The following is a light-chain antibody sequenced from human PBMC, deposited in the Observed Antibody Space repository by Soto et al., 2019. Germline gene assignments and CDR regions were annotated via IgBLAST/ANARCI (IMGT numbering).Light chain of an antibody. Sequence: QSVLTQPASVSGSPGQSITMSCTGTSSDVGGYDYVSWYQQYPGKAPKVLIYGVSNRPSGVSNRFSGSKSGNTASLTFSGLQAEDEADYYCSSHTSSGSLVFGTGTKVTVL. J-gene: IGLJ1*01. CDR2: GVS. V-gene: IGLV2-14*01. CDR1: SSDVGGYDY. CDR3: SSHTSSGSLV.